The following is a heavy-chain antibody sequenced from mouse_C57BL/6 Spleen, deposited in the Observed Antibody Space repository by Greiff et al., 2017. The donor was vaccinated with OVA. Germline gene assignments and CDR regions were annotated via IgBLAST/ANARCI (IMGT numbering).Heavy chain of an antibody. CDR2: IDPSDSET. V-gene: IGHV1-52*01. CDR1: GYTFTSYW. Sequence: QVQLQQSGAELVRPGSSVKLSCKASGYTFTSYWMHWVKQRPIQGLEWIGNIDPSDSETHYNQKFKDKATLTVDKSSSTAYMQLSSLTSEDSAVYYCARSDYGSSLAWFAYWGQGTLVTVSA. D-gene: IGHD1-1*01. CDR3: ARSDYGSSLAWFAY. J-gene: IGHJ3*01.